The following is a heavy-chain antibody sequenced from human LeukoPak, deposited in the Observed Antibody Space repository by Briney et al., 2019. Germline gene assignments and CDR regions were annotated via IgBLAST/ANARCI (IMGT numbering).Heavy chain of an antibody. J-gene: IGHJ5*02. V-gene: IGHV4-38-2*01. D-gene: IGHD2-15*01. CDR2: IYYSGST. Sequence: PSETLSLTCDVSGYSIRGGYFWGWIRQPPGKGLEWIGSIYYSGSTYYNPSLKSRVTISVDTSKNQFSLKLSSVTAADTAVYYCARHLRYCSGGSCFNWFDPWGQGTLVTVSS. CDR3: ARHLRYCSGGSCFNWFDP. CDR1: GYSIRGGYF.